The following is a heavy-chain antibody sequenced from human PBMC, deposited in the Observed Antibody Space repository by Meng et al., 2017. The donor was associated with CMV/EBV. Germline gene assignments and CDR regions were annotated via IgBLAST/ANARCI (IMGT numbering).Heavy chain of an antibody. J-gene: IGHJ4*02. D-gene: IGHD1-26*01. Sequence: GSLRLSCTVSGGSISSYYWSWIRQHPGKGLEWIGYIYYSGSTNYNPSLKSRVTISVDTSKNQFSLKLSSVTAADTAVYYCARVGSGSYVDYWGQGTLVTVSS. CDR2: IYYSGST. CDR1: GGSISSYY. V-gene: IGHV4-59*01. CDR3: ARVGSGSYVDY.